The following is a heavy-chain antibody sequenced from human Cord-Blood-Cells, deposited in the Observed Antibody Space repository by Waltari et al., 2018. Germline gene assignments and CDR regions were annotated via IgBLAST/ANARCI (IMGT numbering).Heavy chain of an antibody. J-gene: IGHJ4*02. CDR1: GYTFTSYG. D-gene: IGHD1-7*01. CDR3: ARYEVNWNYGYYFDY. CDR2: ISSYNGNT. V-gene: IGHV1-18*04. Sequence: QVQLVQSGAEVKKPGAAVKVSCKASGYTFTSYGISWVRQAPGQGLEWMGWISSYNGNTNYAQKLQGRVTMTTDTSTSTAYMELRSLRSDDTAVYYCARYEVNWNYGYYFDYWGQGTLVTVSS.